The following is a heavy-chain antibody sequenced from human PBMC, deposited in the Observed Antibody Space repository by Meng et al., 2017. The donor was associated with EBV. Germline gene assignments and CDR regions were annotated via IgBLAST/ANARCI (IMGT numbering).Heavy chain of an antibody. CDR2: FLPTLGAP. CDR1: GGPFRNYA. V-gene: IGHV1-69*01. J-gene: IGHJ4*02. CDR3: ASESGRGYTPDY. D-gene: IGHD3-10*01. Sequence: QGLWVQSAAEVKKPGSSVKVSCKTSGGPFRNYAISWVRQAPGQGLEWLGGFLPTLGAPNYAQKFHGRVSITADESTSTHYMDLSSLRSEDTAVYYCASESGRGYTPDYWGQGTLVTASS.